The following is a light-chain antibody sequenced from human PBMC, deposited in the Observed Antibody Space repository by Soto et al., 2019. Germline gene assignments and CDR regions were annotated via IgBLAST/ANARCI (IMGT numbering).Light chain of an antibody. CDR3: QQYDNSPIT. CDR2: GAF. J-gene: IGKJ1*01. CDR1: QSVSSNY. Sequence: EIVLTQSPGTLSLSPGERATFSCRASQSVSSNYLAWYQQKPGQAPRLLIYGAFKRAAGIPDRFSGSGSGTDFTLTISRMEPEDFAVYYCQQYDNSPITFGQGTKVDI. V-gene: IGKV3-20*01.